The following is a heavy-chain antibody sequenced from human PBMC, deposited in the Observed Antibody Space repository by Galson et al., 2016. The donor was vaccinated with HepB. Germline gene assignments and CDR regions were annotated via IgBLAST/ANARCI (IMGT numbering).Heavy chain of an antibody. Sequence: SLRLSCAASGITFSSYSMNWVRQAPGKGLEWVSYISSTSKIIHYADAVKGRFTISRDNAKNSLYLQMNSLLDGDTAIYYCASRYCSGGSCYSFAHWGQGTLVTVSS. V-gene: IGHV3-48*02. CDR3: ASRYCSGGSCYSFAH. D-gene: IGHD2-15*01. CDR2: ISSTSKII. CDR1: GITFSSYS. J-gene: IGHJ1*01.